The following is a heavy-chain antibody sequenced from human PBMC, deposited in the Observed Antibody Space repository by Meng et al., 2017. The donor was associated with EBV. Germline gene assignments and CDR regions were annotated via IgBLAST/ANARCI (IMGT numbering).Heavy chain of an antibody. Sequence: QVQLTGSGPGLVKPSETLSLTCTVSGASVSGGTFHWSWIRQPPGKELQWIGYIYDGGTTIYNPSLKSRVTIFLDTSRNQFSLGLRSVTTADTAVYYCAKSSSSTPGVVDSWGQGTLVTVSS. D-gene: IGHD2-2*01. J-gene: IGHJ4*02. CDR2: IYDGGTT. CDR1: GASVSGGTFH. CDR3: AKSSSSTPGVVDS. V-gene: IGHV4-61*01.